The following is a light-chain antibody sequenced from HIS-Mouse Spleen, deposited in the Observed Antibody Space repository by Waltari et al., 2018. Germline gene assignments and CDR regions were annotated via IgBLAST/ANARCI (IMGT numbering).Light chain of an antibody. Sequence: DIVMTQSPLSLPVTPGEPASISCRSSQSLLHSNGYNYLDWYLQKPGQSPQLLIYLGSNRASGVPDRFSGRGSGTECTLKISRVEAEDVGVYYCMQALQTPWTFGQGTKLEIK. CDR1: QSLLHSNGYNY. CDR2: LGS. CDR3: MQALQTPWT. V-gene: IGKV2-28*01. J-gene: IGKJ2*01.